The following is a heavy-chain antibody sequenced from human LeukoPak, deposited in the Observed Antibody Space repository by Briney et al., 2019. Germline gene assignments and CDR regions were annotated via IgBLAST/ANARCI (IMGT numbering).Heavy chain of an antibody. J-gene: IGHJ4*02. Sequence: GGSLRLSCAASGFTFDNYGMSWVRQVPGKGLEWVSSINGNGGSTAYADSVKGRFTISRDNAKNSLYLQMNSLRAEDTAFYYCARHDFWSGFKGGDYWGQGTLVTVSS. V-gene: IGHV3-20*04. CDR2: INGNGGST. D-gene: IGHD3-3*01. CDR1: GFTFDNYG. CDR3: ARHDFWSGFKGGDY.